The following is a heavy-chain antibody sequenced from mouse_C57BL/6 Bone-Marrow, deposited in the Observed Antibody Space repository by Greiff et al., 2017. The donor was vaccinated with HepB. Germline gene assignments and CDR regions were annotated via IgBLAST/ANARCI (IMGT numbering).Heavy chain of an antibody. CDR3: TGEDGYDRFAY. Sequence: EVKLMESGGGLVQPGGSMKLSCVASGFTFSNYWMNWVRQSPEKGLEWVAQIRLKSDNYATHYAESVKGRFTISRDDSKSSVYLQMNNLRAEDTGVYYCTGEDGYDRFAYWGQGTLVTVSA. J-gene: IGHJ3*01. V-gene: IGHV6-3*01. CDR1: GFTFSNYW. D-gene: IGHD2-2*01. CDR2: IRLKSDNYAT.